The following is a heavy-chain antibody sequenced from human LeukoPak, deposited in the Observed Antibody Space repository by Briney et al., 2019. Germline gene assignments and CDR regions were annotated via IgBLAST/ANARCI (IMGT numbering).Heavy chain of an antibody. Sequence: SGPTLVKPTQTLTLTCTFSGFSLSTSGVGVGWIRQPPGKALEWLALIYWDDDKRYSPSLKSRLTITKDTSKNQVVLTMTNMDPVDTVTYYCAHRRYYYGSGSTPFDPWGQGTLVTVSS. CDR2: IYWDDDK. V-gene: IGHV2-5*02. D-gene: IGHD3-10*01. CDR1: GFSLSTSGVG. J-gene: IGHJ5*02. CDR3: AHRRYYYGSGSTPFDP.